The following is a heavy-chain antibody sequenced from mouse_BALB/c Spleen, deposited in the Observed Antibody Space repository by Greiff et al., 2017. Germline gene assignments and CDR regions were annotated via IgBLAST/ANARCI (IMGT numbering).Heavy chain of an antibody. Sequence: EVKLMESGAELVKPGASVKLSCTASGFNIKDTYMHWVKQRPEQGLEWIGRIDPANGNTKYDPKFQGKATITADTSSNTAYLQLSSLTSEDTAVYYCAAITTARYAMDYWGQGTSVTVSS. CDR1: GFNIKDTY. CDR2: IDPANGNT. D-gene: IGHD1-1*01. J-gene: IGHJ4*01. V-gene: IGHV14-3*02. CDR3: AAITTARYAMDY.